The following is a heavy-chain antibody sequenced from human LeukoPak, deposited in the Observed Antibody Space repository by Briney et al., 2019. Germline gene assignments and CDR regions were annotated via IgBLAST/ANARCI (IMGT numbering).Heavy chain of an antibody. D-gene: IGHD3-22*01. V-gene: IGHV3-7*03. J-gene: IGHJ4*02. CDR1: GFVFGHSW. CDR2: INLDGSEI. Sequence: PGGSLRLSCEASGFVFGHSWMSWVRQAPGKGLEWVANINLDGSEINYLDSLTGRLTISRDNAKDSLYLQMNGLRAEDTAVYFSVRDRGYSTFDYWGQGTLVTVSS. CDR3: VRDRGYSTFDY.